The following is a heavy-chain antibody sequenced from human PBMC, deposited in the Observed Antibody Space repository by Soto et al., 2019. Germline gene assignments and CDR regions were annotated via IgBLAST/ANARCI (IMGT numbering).Heavy chain of an antibody. CDR2: INPNSGGT. D-gene: IGHD6-19*01. CDR1: GYTFTGYY. J-gene: IGHJ4*02. V-gene: IGHV1-2*02. Sequence: QVQLVQSGAEVKKPGASVKVSCKASGYTFTGYYMHWVRQAPGQGLEWMGWINPNSGGTNYAQKFQGRVTMTRDQSISTAYMELRRLRSDDTAVYYCARGVREGQWLVMADYWGQGTLVTVSS. CDR3: ARGVREGQWLVMADY.